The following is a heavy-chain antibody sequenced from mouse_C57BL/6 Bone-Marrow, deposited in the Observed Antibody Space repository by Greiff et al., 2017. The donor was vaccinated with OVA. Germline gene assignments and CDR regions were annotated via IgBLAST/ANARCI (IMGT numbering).Heavy chain of an antibody. CDR1: GYTFTDYY. CDR2: INPNNGGT. D-gene: IGHD1-1*01. CDR3: HYYYGSSYVDY. V-gene: IGHV1-26*01. Sequence: VQLQQSGPELVKPGASVKISCKASGYTFTDYYMNWVKQSHGKSLEWIGDINPNNGGTSYNQKFKGKATLTVDKSSSTAYVELRSLTSEDSAVYYCHYYYGSSYVDYWGQGTTLTVSS. J-gene: IGHJ2*01.